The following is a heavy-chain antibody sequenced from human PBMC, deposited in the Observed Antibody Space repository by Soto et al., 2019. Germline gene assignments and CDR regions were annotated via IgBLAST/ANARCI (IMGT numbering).Heavy chain of an antibody. Sequence: ESGGGVVQPGRSLRLSCAASGFTFSSYGMHWVRQAPGKGLEWVAVIWYDGSNKYYADSMKGRFTISRDNSKNTLYLQMNSLRAEDTAVYYCARGGVGIWYSSDFYYFDYWGQGTLVTVSS. CDR3: ARGGVGIWYSSDFYYFDY. CDR2: IWYDGSNK. V-gene: IGHV3-33*01. CDR1: GFTFSSYG. D-gene: IGHD6-19*01. J-gene: IGHJ4*02.